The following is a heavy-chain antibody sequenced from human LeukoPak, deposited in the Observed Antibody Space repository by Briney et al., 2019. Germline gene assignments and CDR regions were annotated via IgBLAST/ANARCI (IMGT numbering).Heavy chain of an antibody. CDR3: ARGGPSPAAATWSYYYYYMDV. J-gene: IGHJ6*03. V-gene: IGHV1-2*02. D-gene: IGHD6-13*01. Sequence: ASVKVSCKASGYTFTSYAMNWVRQAPGQGLEWMGWINPNSGGTNYAQKFQGRVTMTRDTSISTAYMELSRLRSDDTAVYYCARGGPSPAAATWSYYYYYMDVWGKGTTVTVSS. CDR1: GYTFTSYA. CDR2: INPNSGGT.